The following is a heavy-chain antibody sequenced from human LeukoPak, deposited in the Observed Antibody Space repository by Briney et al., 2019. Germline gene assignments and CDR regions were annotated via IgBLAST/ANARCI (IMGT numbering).Heavy chain of an antibody. Sequence: SETLSLTCTVSGGSISSYYWSWIRQPPGKGLEWVGYIYYSGSTNYKPSLKSRVTISVETSKNQFSLKLRSVTAADTAVYYCARGLMVSAPRPYFYYYYMDVWGKGTTVTVSS. CDR2: IYYSGST. D-gene: IGHD2-8*01. V-gene: IGHV4-59*01. CDR3: ARGLMVSAPRPYFYYYYMDV. J-gene: IGHJ6*03. CDR1: GGSISSYY.